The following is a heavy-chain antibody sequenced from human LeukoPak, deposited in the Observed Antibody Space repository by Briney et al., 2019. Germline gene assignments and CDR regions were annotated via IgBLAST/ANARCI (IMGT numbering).Heavy chain of an antibody. CDR1: GFTFSNYL. D-gene: IGHD2-15*01. CDR3: ARGYSRAAFDI. CDR2: ISSTGGTI. V-gene: IGHV3-48*01. Sequence: GGSLRLSCVGSGFTFSNYLMNWVRQTPGKGLEWVSFISSTGGTIYYADAVKGRFTVSRDNAKNSLLLQMNSLRAEDTALYYCARGYSRAAFDIWGQGTMVTVSS. J-gene: IGHJ3*02.